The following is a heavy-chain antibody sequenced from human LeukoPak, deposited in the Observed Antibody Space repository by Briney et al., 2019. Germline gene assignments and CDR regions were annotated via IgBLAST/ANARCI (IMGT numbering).Heavy chain of an antibody. CDR1: GFTFSSYS. J-gene: IGHJ4*02. V-gene: IGHV3-21*01. Sequence: GGSLRLSCAASGFTFSSYSMNWVRQAPGKGLEWVSSISSSSSYIYYADSVKGRFTISRDNSKNTLYLQMNSLRAEDTAVYYCARDDVVVPAALGYWGQGTLVTVSS. CDR2: ISSSSSYI. D-gene: IGHD2-2*01. CDR3: ARDDVVVPAALGY.